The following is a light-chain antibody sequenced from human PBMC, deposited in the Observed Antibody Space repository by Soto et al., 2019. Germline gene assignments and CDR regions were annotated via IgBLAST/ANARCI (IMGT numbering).Light chain of an antibody. V-gene: IGKV1-33*01. CDR3: QHYANLPYT. CDR2: GAS. CDR1: QDITNY. J-gene: IGKJ2*01. Sequence: DIQLTQSPSSLSASVGDRVTITCQPSQDITNYLNWYQQKPGKAPRLLIAGASKLETGVPSRFSGSRSGTDYTVTIGSLQPEDIATYYCQHYANLPYTFGQGTKLEIK.